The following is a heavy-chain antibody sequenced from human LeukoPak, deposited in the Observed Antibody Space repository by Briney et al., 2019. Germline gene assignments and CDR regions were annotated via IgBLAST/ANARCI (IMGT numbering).Heavy chain of an antibody. CDR2: ISYDGSNK. D-gene: IGHD6-19*01. CDR3: ARSRGIGWQLDY. Sequence: SGGSLKLSCAASGFTFSSYAMHWVRQAPGKGLEWVAVISYDGSNKYYADSVKGRFTISRDNSKNTLYLQMNSLRAEDTAVYYCARSRGIGWQLDYWGQGTLVTVSS. CDR1: GFTFSSYA. V-gene: IGHV3-30-3*01. J-gene: IGHJ4*02.